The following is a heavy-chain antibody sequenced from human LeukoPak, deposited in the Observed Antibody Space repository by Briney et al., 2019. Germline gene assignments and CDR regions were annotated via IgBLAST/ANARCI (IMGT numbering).Heavy chain of an antibody. CDR2: ISGSGSFT. CDR1: GFTFSSYE. Sequence: PGGSLRLSCAASGFTFSSYEMNWVRQAPGKGLEWVSHISGSGSFTYYADSVKGRFTISRDNAKNSLYLQMTSLRAEDTAMYYCASLYYYDNSGYSDWGQGILVTVSS. J-gene: IGHJ4*02. CDR3: ASLYYYDNSGYSD. V-gene: IGHV3-48*03. D-gene: IGHD3-22*01.